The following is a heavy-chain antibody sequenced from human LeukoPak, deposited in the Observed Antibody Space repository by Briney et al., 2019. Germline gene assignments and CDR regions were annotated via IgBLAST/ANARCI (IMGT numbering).Heavy chain of an antibody. Sequence: PGESLRLSCAASGFTFDDYGMSWVRQAPGKGLEWVSGINWSGGSTGYAASVKRRLTISKDNAKNSLYLHMNSLTAEDTAVYYCARGARRYCSGASCYKFPFDYWGQRTLVTVPS. CDR1: GFTFDDYG. D-gene: IGHD2-15*01. CDR2: INWSGGST. J-gene: IGHJ4*01. V-gene: IGHV3-20*04. CDR3: ARGARRYCSGASCYKFPFDY.